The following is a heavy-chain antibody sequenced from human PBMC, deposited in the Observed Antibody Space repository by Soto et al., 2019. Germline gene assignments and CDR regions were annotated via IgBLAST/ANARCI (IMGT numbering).Heavy chain of an antibody. CDR1: GYTFTSYY. D-gene: IGHD1-1*01. Sequence: ASVKVSCKASGYTFTSYYMHGVRQAPGQGLEWMGIINPSGGSTSYAQNFQGRVTMIRDTSTSTVYMELSNLRSEDTAIYYCARSAGTTGFWYFEYWGQGAQVTVSS. CDR2: INPSGGST. CDR3: ARSAGTTGFWYFEY. V-gene: IGHV1-46*03. J-gene: IGHJ4*02.